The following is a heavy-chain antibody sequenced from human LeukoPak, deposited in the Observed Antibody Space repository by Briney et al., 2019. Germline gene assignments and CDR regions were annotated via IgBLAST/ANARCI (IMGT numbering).Heavy chain of an antibody. J-gene: IGHJ5*02. CDR2: INHSGST. CDR1: GGSFSGYY. Sequence: SETLSLTCAVYGGSFSGYYWSWIRQPPGKGLEWIGEINHSGSTNYNPSLKSRVTISVDTSKNQFSLKLSSVTAADTAVYYCARRSIIAAAGTWGPHNWFDPWGQGTLVAVSS. V-gene: IGHV4-34*01. CDR3: ARRSIIAAAGTWGPHNWFDP. D-gene: IGHD6-13*01.